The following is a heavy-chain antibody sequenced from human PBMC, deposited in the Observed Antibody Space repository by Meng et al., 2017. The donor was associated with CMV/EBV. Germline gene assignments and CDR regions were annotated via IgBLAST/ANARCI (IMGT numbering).Heavy chain of an antibody. CDR3: ARGGWSDFDY. D-gene: IGHD6-19*01. J-gene: IGHJ4*02. CDR2: IYYSGST. V-gene: IGHV4-39*07. CDR1: GGSISSSSYY. Sequence: LQLQEPGPRLVKPSETLALTCTVSGGSISSSSYYWGWIRQPPGKGLEWIGSIYYSGSTYYNPSLKSRVTISVDTSKNQFSLKLSSVTAADTAVYYCARGGWSDFDYWGQGTLVTVSS.